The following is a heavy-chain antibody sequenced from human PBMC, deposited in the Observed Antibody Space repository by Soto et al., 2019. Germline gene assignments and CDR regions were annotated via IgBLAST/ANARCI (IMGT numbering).Heavy chain of an antibody. CDR3: AKDLYATVGGSDY. Sequence: QVQLVESGGGVVQPGRSLRLSCAASGFTFSSYGMHWVRQAPGMGLEWVAVISFDGSNKYYTDSVKGRFTISRDNSKNTVSLQMNSLRAEDTAVYYCAKDLYATVGGSDYWGQGTLVTVSS. V-gene: IGHV3-30*18. D-gene: IGHD2-8*01. CDR1: GFTFSSYG. CDR2: ISFDGSNK. J-gene: IGHJ4*02.